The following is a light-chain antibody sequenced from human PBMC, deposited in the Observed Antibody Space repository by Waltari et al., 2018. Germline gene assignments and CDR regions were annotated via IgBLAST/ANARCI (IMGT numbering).Light chain of an antibody. CDR1: QRISTF. Sequence: DIQMSQSPSSLSASVGDRVTITCRASQRISTFLNWYQQKPGKAPKLLIYATSTLKSGVPSSFDGNTYGTEFTLTINNLQPEDFATYYCQQSYSSPPTFGQGTKVEIK. CDR3: QQSYSSPPT. V-gene: IGKV1-39*01. J-gene: IGKJ1*01. CDR2: ATS.